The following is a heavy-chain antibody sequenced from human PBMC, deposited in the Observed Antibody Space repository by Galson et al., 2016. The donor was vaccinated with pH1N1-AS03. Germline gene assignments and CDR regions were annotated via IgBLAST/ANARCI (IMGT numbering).Heavy chain of an antibody. J-gene: IGHJ3*02. D-gene: IGHD3-22*01. V-gene: IGHV4-4*02. CDR3: ARERVYSEIRHPFDI. CDR1: GGSVSSNTW. Sequence: SETLSLTCDVSGGSVSSNTWWSWVRQPPGKGLEWIGEIHHRGTINYNPSLKSRVIISIDKSKNHFSLNLSSVTAADTAVYFCARERVYSEIRHPFDIWGQGAMVTVSS. CDR2: IHHRGTI.